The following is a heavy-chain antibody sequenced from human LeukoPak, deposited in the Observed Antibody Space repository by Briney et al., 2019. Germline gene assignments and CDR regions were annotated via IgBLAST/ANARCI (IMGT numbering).Heavy chain of an antibody. D-gene: IGHD5-18*01. CDR2: ISYDGSNK. J-gene: IGHJ4*02. V-gene: IGHV3-30*18. CDR3: AKDLAAMVEYCLDY. CDR1: GFTFSSFG. Sequence: PGGSLRLSCAASGFTFSSFGMHWVRQGPGKGLEWVAVISYDGSNKYYADSVKGRFTISRDNSKNTLYLQMNILRAEDTAVYYCAKDLAAMVEYCLDYWGQGTLVTVSS.